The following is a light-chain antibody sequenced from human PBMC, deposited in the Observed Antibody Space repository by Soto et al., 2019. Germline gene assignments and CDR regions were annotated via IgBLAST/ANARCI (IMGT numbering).Light chain of an antibody. CDR2: DAS. J-gene: IGKJ3*01. Sequence: EAVMTQSPATLSVSPGERPTLSCRASQSVSSNLAWYQQKPGQAPRLLIYDASTRATGIPARFSGSGSGTEFTLTISRLPSEDLAVYYCQQYNTWPLTFGPGTKVDIK. V-gene: IGKV3-15*01. CDR1: QSVSSN. CDR3: QQYNTWPLT.